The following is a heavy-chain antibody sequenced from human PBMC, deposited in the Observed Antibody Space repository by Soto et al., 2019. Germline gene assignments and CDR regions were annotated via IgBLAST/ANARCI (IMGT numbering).Heavy chain of an antibody. CDR1: GFTFSDYY. Sequence: GGSLRLSCAASGFTFSDYYMSWIRQAPGKGLEWVSYISSSDKTIFYADSVKGRFTISRDNAKNSLYRQMNSLRAEDTAVYYCARDRYCSNTNCQTSVFAFDIWGQGTMVTVSS. D-gene: IGHD2-2*01. CDR3: ARDRYCSNTNCQTSVFAFDI. CDR2: ISSSDKTI. V-gene: IGHV3-11*01. J-gene: IGHJ3*02.